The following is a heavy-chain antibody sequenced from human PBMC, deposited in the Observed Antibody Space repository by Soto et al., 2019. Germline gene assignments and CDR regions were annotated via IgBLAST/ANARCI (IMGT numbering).Heavy chain of an antibody. D-gene: IGHD2-15*01. J-gene: IGHJ6*02. CDR2: ISGSGGST. CDR1: GFTFSSYA. V-gene: IGHV3-23*01. Sequence: GGSLRLSCAASGFTFSSYAMSWVRQAPGKGLEWVSAISGSGGSTYYADSVKGRFTISRDNSKNTLYLQMNSLRAEDTAVYYCTTDACSGGSCYSARNYYYYGMDVWGQGTTVTVSS. CDR3: TTDACSGGSCYSARNYYYYGMDV.